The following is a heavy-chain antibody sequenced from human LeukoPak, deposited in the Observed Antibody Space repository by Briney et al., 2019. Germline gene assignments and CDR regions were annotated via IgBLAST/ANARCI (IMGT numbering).Heavy chain of an antibody. D-gene: IGHD6-13*01. CDR1: GGTFSSYA. J-gene: IGHJ4*02. CDR3: ARDFRPIGIAAAGTYFDY. V-gene: IGHV1-69*05. Sequence: ASVKVSCKASGGTFSSYAISWVRQAPGQGLEWMGGFIPIFGTANYAQKFQGRVTITTDESTSTAYMELSSLRSEDTAVYYCARDFRPIGIAAAGTYFDYWGQGTLVTVSS. CDR2: FIPIFGTA.